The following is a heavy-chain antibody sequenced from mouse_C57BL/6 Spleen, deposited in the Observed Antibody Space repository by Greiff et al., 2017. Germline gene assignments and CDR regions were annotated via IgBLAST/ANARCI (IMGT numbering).Heavy chain of an antibody. Sequence: EVKLEESGPGLVKPSQSLSLTCSVTGYSITSGYYWNWIRQFPGNKLEWMGYIRYDGSTNYNPSLKNQISFTRDTSKNQFFLKLNSVTTEDTATYYCARKDDYDDAPFAYWGQGTLVTVSA. D-gene: IGHD2-4*01. CDR3: ARKDDYDDAPFAY. CDR1: GYSITSGYY. J-gene: IGHJ3*01. CDR2: IRYDGST. V-gene: IGHV3-6*01.